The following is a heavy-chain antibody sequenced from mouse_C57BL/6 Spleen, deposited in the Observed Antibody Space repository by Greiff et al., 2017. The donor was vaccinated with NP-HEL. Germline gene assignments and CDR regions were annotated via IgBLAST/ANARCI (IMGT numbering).Heavy chain of an antibody. CDR2: ISDGGSYT. CDR1: GFTFSSYA. V-gene: IGHV5-4*01. D-gene: IGHD4-1*02. CDR3: ARDQLGPGYFDY. Sequence: EVMLVESGGGLVKPGGSLKLSCAASGFTFSSYAMSWVRQTPEKRLEWVATISDGGSYTYYPDNVKGRFTISRDNAKNNLYLQMSHLKSEDTAMYYCARDQLGPGYFDYWGQGTTLTVSS. J-gene: IGHJ2*01.